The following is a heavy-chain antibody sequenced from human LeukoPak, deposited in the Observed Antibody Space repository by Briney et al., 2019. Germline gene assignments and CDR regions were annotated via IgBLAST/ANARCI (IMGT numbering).Heavy chain of an antibody. J-gene: IGHJ4*02. Sequence: GGSLRLSCAASGFTFSSYSMNWVRQAPGKGLEWVSSISSSSSYIYYADSVKGRFTISSDNAKNSLYLQMNSLRAENTAEYYCARDAPPPQYNSGWWSDTDYWGQGTLVTVSS. CDR1: GFTFSSYS. CDR2: ISSSSSYI. V-gene: IGHV3-21*01. CDR3: ARDAPPPQYNSGWWSDTDY. D-gene: IGHD6-19*01.